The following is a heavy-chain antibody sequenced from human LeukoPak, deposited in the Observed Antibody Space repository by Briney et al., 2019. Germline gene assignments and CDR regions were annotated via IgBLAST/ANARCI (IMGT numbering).Heavy chain of an antibody. CDR1: GFTFSSHS. Sequence: GGSLRLSCAASGFTFSSHSMSWVRQAPGRGLEWVSFISDDTYNIYYADSVRGRFTVSRDNARDSLYLQLNSLRAEDTAVYYCTRHQRASQYYFDYGGQGTLVTASS. J-gene: IGHJ4*02. CDR2: ISDDTYNI. V-gene: IGHV3-48*01. CDR3: TRHQRASQYYFDY.